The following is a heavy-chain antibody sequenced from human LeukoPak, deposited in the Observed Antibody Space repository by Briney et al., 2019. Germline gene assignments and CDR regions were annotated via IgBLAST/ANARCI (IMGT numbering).Heavy chain of an antibody. Sequence: GGSLRLSCAASGFTFSDYSMSWVRQAPGKGLEWVSSISRSSSYIYYADSVKGRFTISRDNARNSLFLQMNSLRAEDTAVYYCARVDLYYGSGSYYPPDYWGQGTLVTVSS. V-gene: IGHV3-21*01. J-gene: IGHJ4*02. D-gene: IGHD3-10*01. CDR3: ARVDLYYGSGSYYPPDY. CDR2: ISRSSSYI. CDR1: GFTFSDYS.